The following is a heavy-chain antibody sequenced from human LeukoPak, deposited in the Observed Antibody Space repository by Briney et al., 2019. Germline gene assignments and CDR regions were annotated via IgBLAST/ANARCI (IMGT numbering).Heavy chain of an antibody. Sequence: PTGGSLRLSCAASEFTFSSYWMSWVRQAPGKGLEWVANIKQDGSEKYYVDSVKGRFTISRDNAKNSLYLQMNSLRAEDTAVYYCARVRSGYSLDYWGQGTLVTASS. D-gene: IGHD3-22*01. CDR2: IKQDGSEK. CDR3: ARVRSGYSLDY. CDR1: EFTFSSYW. V-gene: IGHV3-7*01. J-gene: IGHJ4*02.